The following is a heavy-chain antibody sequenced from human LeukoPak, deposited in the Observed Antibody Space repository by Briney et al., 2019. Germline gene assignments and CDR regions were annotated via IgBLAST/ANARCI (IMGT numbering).Heavy chain of an antibody. V-gene: IGHV5-51*03. J-gene: IGHJ4*02. D-gene: IGHD6-19*01. CDR2: IYPDDSDT. CDR1: GYMFSSHW. CDR3: ARSRDTSGWTLDC. Sequence: KPGESLKISCKASGYMFSSHWVVWVRQMPGKGLEWLGIIYPDDSDTRYNQSFQGHVTISVDESLSTTYLQWNSLKAADTAIYYCARSRDTSGWTLDCWGPGTLVTVSS.